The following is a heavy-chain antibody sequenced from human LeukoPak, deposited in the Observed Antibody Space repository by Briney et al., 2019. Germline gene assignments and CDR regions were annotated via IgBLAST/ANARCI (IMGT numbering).Heavy chain of an antibody. D-gene: IGHD4-17*01. CDR1: GFTFSSYA. Sequence: GGSLRLSCAASGFTFSSYAMHWVRQAPGKGLEWVAVISHDGRNTYYADSAKGRFTISRDNSKNTLFLQMNSLRAEDTAVFYCATPAYYGDYASSAEYFQHWGQGTLVTVSS. V-gene: IGHV3-30*04. CDR3: ATPAYYGDYASSAEYFQH. CDR2: ISHDGRNT. J-gene: IGHJ1*01.